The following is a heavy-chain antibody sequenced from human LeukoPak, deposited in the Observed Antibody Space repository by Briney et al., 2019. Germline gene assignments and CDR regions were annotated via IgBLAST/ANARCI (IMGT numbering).Heavy chain of an antibody. Sequence: SVRVSCKASGVTFSSDTISCVRQAPGQGLEWMGRIIPILGIANYAQTFQGRVTITADKSTSTAYMELSSLRSEDTAVYYCASLPRIAVAGTGYFQHWGQGTLVTVSS. CDR3: ASLPRIAVAGTGYFQH. J-gene: IGHJ1*01. CDR2: IIPILGIA. CDR1: GVTFSSDT. V-gene: IGHV1-69*02. D-gene: IGHD6-19*01.